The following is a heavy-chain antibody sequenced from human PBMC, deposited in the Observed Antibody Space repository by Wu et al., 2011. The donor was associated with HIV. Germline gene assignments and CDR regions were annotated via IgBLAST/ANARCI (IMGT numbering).Heavy chain of an antibody. V-gene: IGHV1-69*06. CDR2: IIPVFGTT. D-gene: IGHD1-1*01. J-gene: IGHJ6*03. CDR3: ARESEGQRMKGFYYYMAV. Sequence: QVQLVQSGAEVKKPGSSVKVSCKASGGTFNSYAISWVRQAPGQGLEWMGRIIPVFGTTNYAQNFQGRVTITADKSTSTAYMELSSLTSDDTAVYYCARESEGQRMKGFYYYMAVWGKGTTVTVSS. CDR1: GGTFNSYA.